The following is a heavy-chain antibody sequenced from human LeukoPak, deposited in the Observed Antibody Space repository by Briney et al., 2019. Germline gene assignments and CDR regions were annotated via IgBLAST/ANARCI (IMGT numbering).Heavy chain of an antibody. V-gene: IGHV1-46*01. Sequence: GASVKVSCKASGYTFTSYYMHWVRQAPGQGLEWTGIINPSGGSTSYAQKFQGRVTMTRDMSTSTVYMELSSLRSEDTAVYYCAREGIAAPFDYWGQGTLVTVSS. CDR2: INPSGGST. CDR1: GYTFTSYY. CDR3: AREGIAAPFDY. J-gene: IGHJ4*02. D-gene: IGHD6-13*01.